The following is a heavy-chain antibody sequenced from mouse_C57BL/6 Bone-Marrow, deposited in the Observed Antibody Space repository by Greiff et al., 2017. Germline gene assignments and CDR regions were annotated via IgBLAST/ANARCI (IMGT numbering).Heavy chain of an antibody. V-gene: IGHV1-64*01. CDR1: GYTFTSYW. J-gene: IGHJ2*01. CDR3: ARNYYGSSPVYFDY. Sequence: QVQLQQPGAELVKPGASVKLSCKASGYTFTSYWMHWVKQRPGQGLEWIGMIHPNSGSTNYNEKFKSKATLTVDKSSSTAYMQLSILTSEDSAVYYCARNYYGSSPVYFDYWGQGTTLTVSS. CDR2: IHPNSGST. D-gene: IGHD1-1*01.